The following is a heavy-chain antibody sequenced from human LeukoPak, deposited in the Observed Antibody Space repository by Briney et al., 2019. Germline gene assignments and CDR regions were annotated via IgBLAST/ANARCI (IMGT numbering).Heavy chain of an antibody. CDR3: AIWEELRDGGFDY. J-gene: IGHJ4*02. V-gene: IGHV3-23*01. CDR2: IRGSDDST. CDR1: GFTFSSYA. Sequence: GGSLRLSCAAPGFTFSSYAMTWVRQAPGKGLEWVSTIRGSDDSTYYADSVKGRFTISRDNSKNTLYLQMNSLRAEDTAVYYCAIWEELRDGGFDYWGQGTLVTVSS. D-gene: IGHD1-26*01.